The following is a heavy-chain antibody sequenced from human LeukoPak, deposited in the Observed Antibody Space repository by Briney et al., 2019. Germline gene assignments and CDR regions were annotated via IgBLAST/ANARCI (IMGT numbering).Heavy chain of an antibody. Sequence: GASVKVSCKASGYTFTGYYMHWVRQAPGQGLEWMGWINPNSGGTNYAQKFQGRVTMTRDMSTSTVYMELSSLRSEDTAVYYCAREGWGVRGVSGDYWGQGTLVTVSS. D-gene: IGHD3-10*01. CDR2: INPNSGGT. J-gene: IGHJ4*02. CDR1: GYTFTGYY. V-gene: IGHV1-2*02. CDR3: AREGWGVRGVSGDY.